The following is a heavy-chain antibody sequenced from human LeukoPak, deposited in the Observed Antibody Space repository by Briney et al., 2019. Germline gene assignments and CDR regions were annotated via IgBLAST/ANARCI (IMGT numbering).Heavy chain of an antibody. CDR3: ARPGIAVAGMGVYYYYYMDV. D-gene: IGHD6-19*01. Sequence: PSETLSLTCAVYGGSFSGYYWSWIRQPPGKGLEWIGEINHSGSTNYNPSLKSRVTISVDTSKNQFSLKLSSVTAADTAVYYCARPGIAVAGMGVYYYYYMDVWGKGTTVTVSS. V-gene: IGHV4-34*01. CDR2: INHSGST. J-gene: IGHJ6*03. CDR1: GGSFSGYY.